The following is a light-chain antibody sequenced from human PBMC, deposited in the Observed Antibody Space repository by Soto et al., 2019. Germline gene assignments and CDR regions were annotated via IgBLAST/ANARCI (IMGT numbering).Light chain of an antibody. V-gene: IGKV3-15*01. J-gene: IGKJ1*01. CDR3: QQYNDRPPA. CDR2: GAS. Sequence: TVMTQSPATLSVSPGERVTLSCRASQSVNTNLAWYQQKPGQGPRLLVYGASTRATGVPIRFSGSGSGTEFALTISSLQSEDLAVYHCQQYNDRPPAFGQGTKVEIK. CDR1: QSVNTN.